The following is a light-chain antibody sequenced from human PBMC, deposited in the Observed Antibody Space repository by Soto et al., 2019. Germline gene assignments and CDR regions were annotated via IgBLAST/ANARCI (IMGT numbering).Light chain of an antibody. CDR1: SSDVGSYNL. CDR2: EGT. J-gene: IGLJ1*01. Sequence: QSVLTQPASVSASPGQSITIPCTGTSSDVGSYNLVSWFQQQPGKVPTLLIYEGTTRPSGLSDLFSGSKSGNTASLTISVLHAEDEAYYYCYSYAGENLYVFGTGTKLTVL. CDR3: YSYAGENLYV. V-gene: IGLV2-23*01.